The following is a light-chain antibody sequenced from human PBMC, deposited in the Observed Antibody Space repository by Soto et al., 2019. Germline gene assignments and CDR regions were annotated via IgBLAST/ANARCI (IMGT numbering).Light chain of an antibody. CDR1: QNVNNY. Sequence: DIQMTQSPSSLSTSVGDRVTITCRTSQNVNNYLNWYQQKPGKAPKLLIYVASSLQSGVPSRFSGSGSGTDFTLTISSLEPEDFAVYYCQQRSNWPITFGQGTRLEIK. CDR2: VAS. CDR3: QQRSNWPIT. V-gene: IGKV1-39*01. J-gene: IGKJ5*01.